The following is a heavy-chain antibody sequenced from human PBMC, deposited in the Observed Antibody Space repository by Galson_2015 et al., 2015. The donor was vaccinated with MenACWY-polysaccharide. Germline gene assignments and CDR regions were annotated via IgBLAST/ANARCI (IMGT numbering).Heavy chain of an antibody. V-gene: IGHV3-11*01. D-gene: IGHD5-18*01. CDR1: GFTFSDYY. CDR2: ICGSGSTI. Sequence: SLRLSCAASGFTFSDYYMTWIRQAPGKGLEWVSHICGSGSTIYYADSVKGRFTISRDNAKNSLYLQMNSPRAEDTAVYYCTRVRGVFTANIDSWGQGALVTVSS. CDR3: TRVRGVFTANIDS. J-gene: IGHJ4*02.